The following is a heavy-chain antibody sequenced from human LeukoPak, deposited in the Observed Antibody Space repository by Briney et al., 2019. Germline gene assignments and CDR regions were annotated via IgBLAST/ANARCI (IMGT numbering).Heavy chain of an antibody. D-gene: IGHD2-2*01. V-gene: IGHV4-4*07. CDR3: ARGIYCSGTTCYYYYYYMDV. CDR2: IYTSGST. J-gene: IGHJ6*03. CDR1: GGSISAYY. Sequence: SETLSLTCTVSGGSISAYYWSWIRQPAGKGLEWIGRIYTSGSTNYNPSLKSRVTMSLDTSKNQFSLKLRSVTAADTALYYCARGIYCSGTTCYYYYYYMDVWGEGTTVTVSS.